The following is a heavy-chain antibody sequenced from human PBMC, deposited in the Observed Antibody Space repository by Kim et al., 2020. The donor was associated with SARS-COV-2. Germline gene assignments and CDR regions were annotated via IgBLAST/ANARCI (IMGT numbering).Heavy chain of an antibody. V-gene: IGHV1-24*01. Sequence: VRQAPGKGLEWMGGFDPEDAETIYAQKFQGRVTMTEDTSTDTAYMELSSLRSEDTAVYYCTTARQQLVPNWFDPWGQGTLVTVSS. CDR2: FDPEDAET. J-gene: IGHJ5*02. D-gene: IGHD6-13*01. CDR3: TTARQQLVPNWFDP.